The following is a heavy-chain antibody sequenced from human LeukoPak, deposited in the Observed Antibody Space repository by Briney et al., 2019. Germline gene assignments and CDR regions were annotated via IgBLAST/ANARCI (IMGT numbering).Heavy chain of an antibody. CDR2: IYHSGST. CDR1: GYSLSSGYY. J-gene: IGHJ5*02. Sequence: SETLSLTCTVSGYSLSSGYYWGWIRQPPGKGLEWIGSIYHSGSTYYNPSLKSRVTISVDTSKNQFSLKLSSVTAADTAVYYCARTDGSGSHRSWFDPWGQGTLVTVSS. D-gene: IGHD3-10*01. CDR3: ARTDGSGSHRSWFDP. V-gene: IGHV4-38-2*02.